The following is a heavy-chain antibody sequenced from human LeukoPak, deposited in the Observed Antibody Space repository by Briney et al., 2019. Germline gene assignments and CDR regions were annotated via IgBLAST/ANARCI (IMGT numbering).Heavy chain of an antibody. J-gene: IGHJ5*02. CDR2: IYYSGST. D-gene: IGHD6-13*01. Sequence: SETLSLTCTVSGGSISSYYWSWIRQPPGKGLGWIGYIYYSGSTNYNPSLKSRVTISGDTSKNQFSLKLSSVTAADTAVYYCARMYSSSWDNWFDPWGQGTLVTVSS. V-gene: IGHV4-59*01. CDR3: ARMYSSSWDNWFDP. CDR1: GGSISSYY.